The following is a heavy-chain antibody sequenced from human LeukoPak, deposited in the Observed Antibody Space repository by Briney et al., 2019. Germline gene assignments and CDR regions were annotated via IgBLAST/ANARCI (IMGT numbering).Heavy chain of an antibody. J-gene: IGHJ6*02. D-gene: IGHD2-2*01. CDR2: INPNSGDT. CDR3: ARDRKKDIVVVPAASYYYYYGMDV. Sequence: GASVKVSCKASGYTXTGYLMHWVRQAPGQGLEWMGWINPNSGDTKYAQKFQGRVTMTRDTSISTAYMELSRLRSDDTAVYYCARDRKKDIVVVPAASYYYYYGMDVWGQGTTVTVSS. V-gene: IGHV1-2*02. CDR1: GYTXTGYL.